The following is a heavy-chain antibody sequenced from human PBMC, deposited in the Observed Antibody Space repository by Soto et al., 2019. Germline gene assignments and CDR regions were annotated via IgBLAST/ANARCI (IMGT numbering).Heavy chain of an antibody. CDR3: ARGGKYDFWSGYSYYYYYGMDV. CDR2: IIPIFGTA. D-gene: IGHD3-3*01. V-gene: IGHV1-69*13. Sequence: SVKVSCKASGGTFSSYAISWVRQAPGQGLEWMGGIIPIFGTANYAQKFQGRVTITADESTSTAYMELSSLRSEDTAVYYCARGGKYDFWSGYSYYYYYGMDVWGQGTTVTVSS. CDR1: GGTFSSYA. J-gene: IGHJ6*02.